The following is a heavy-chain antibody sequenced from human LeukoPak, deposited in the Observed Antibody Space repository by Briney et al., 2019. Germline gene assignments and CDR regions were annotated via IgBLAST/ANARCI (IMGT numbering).Heavy chain of an antibody. CDR2: IIPIFGTA. J-gene: IGHJ4*02. D-gene: IGHD5-24*01. CDR3: ARANGYNSVEIDY. CDR1: GGTFSSYA. V-gene: IGHV1-69*13. Sequence: SVKVSCKASGGTFSSYAISWVRQAPGQGLEWVGGIIPIFGTANYAQKFQGGVTITADESTSTAYMELSSLRSEDTAVYYCARANGYNSVEIDYWGQGTLVTVSS.